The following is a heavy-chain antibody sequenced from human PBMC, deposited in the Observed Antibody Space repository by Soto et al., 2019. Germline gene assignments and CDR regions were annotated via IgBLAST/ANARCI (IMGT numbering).Heavy chain of an antibody. Sequence: PGGSLRLSCVASGFSFSSYAMTWVRQAPGRGLEWVSVISVSDGSTYYAHSVKGRFTISRDNSKNTLYLQMNSLRAEDTAVYYCAKDRERDAWYEDYWGQGTLVTVSS. J-gene: IGHJ4*02. CDR3: AKDRERDAWYEDY. V-gene: IGHV3-23*01. D-gene: IGHD6-13*01. CDR1: GFSFSSYA. CDR2: ISVSDGST.